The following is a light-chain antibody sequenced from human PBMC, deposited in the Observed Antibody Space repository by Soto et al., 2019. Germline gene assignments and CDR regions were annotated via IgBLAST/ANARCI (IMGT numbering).Light chain of an antibody. CDR3: QQYDNLPSIT. Sequence: DLQMTQSPSSMSASVGDSVTSTCQSRQDISNYLNWYQQKPGKAPNLLIYDASNLETGVSSRFSGRGSETDFTFTICRLQPEDIATYYCQQYDNLPSITFGQGTLMDFK. CDR1: QDISNY. V-gene: IGKV1-33*01. J-gene: IGKJ5*01. CDR2: DAS.